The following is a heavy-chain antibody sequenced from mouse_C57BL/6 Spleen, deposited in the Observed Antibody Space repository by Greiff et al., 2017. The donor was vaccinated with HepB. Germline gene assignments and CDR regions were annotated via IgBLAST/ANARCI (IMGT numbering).Heavy chain of an antibody. V-gene: IGHV5-4*01. CDR1: GFTFSSYA. Sequence: EVQLQQSGGGLVKPGGSLKLSCAASGFTFSSYAMSWVRQTPEKRLEWVATISDGGSYTYYPDNVKGRFTISRDNAKNNLYLQMSHLKSEDTAMYYCARGVFAYWGQGTLVTVSA. CDR3: ARGVFAY. J-gene: IGHJ3*01. CDR2: ISDGGSYT.